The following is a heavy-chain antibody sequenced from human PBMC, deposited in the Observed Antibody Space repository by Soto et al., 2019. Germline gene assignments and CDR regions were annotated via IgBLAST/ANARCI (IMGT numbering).Heavy chain of an antibody. CDR1: GDTFAFHS. CDR2: INPILSMS. D-gene: IGHD3-10*01. V-gene: IGHV1-69*02. Sequence: QVQLVQSGAEVKRPGSSVKVSCKASGDTFAFHSINWVRQAPGLGLEWMGRINPILSMSNYAQRFQGRVTMTADKSTSTAYMVLSSLRSEDTAIYYCATSYGSGYRAFDYWGPGGLVTVSS. CDR3: ATSYGSGYRAFDY. J-gene: IGHJ4*02.